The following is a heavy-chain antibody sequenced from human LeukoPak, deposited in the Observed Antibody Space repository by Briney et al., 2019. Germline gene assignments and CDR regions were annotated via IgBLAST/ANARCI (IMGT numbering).Heavy chain of an antibody. J-gene: IGHJ4*02. CDR1: GNSISSGDNY. Sequence: PSETLSLTCTVSGNSISSGDNYWSWIRQPAGKGLEWIGRIYTSGSTNYNPSLKSRVTMSVDTSKNQFSLKLSSVTAADTAVYYCARESIAARPRTSAFDYWGQGTLVTVSS. CDR3: ARESIAARPRTSAFDY. CDR2: IYTSGST. D-gene: IGHD6-6*01. V-gene: IGHV4-61*02.